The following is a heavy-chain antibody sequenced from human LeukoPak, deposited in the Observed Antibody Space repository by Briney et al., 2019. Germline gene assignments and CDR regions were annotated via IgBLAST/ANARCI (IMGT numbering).Heavy chain of an antibody. CDR1: GGSISSYY. Sequence: SETLSLTCTVSGGSISSYYWSWIRQPPGKGLEWIGYIHYSGSTNHNPSLKSRVTISVDTSKNQFSLKLSSVTAADTAVYYCARRQYYDSSGYYQRGKFDYWGQGTLVSVSS. D-gene: IGHD3-22*01. CDR3: ARRQYYDSSGYYQRGKFDY. J-gene: IGHJ4*02. CDR2: IHYSGST. V-gene: IGHV4-59*12.